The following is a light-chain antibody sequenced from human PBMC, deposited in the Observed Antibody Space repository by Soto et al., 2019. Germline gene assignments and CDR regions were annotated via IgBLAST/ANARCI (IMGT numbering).Light chain of an antibody. V-gene: IGKV3-20*01. J-gene: IGKJ2*01. CDR1: QSVSSNY. Sequence: EIVLTQSPGTLSLSPGERATLSCRASQSVSSNYLAWYQQKPGQAPRLLIYGASRGAAGIPYRFSGSGSGTDFTITISRLEAEDFAVYFCQQYGRSPMFTFGQGTKLEIK. CDR3: QQYGRSPMFT. CDR2: GAS.